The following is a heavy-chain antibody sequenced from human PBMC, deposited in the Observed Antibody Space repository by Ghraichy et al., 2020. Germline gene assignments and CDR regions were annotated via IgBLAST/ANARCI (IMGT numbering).Heavy chain of an antibody. Sequence: GESLNISCAASGFNVSGYYMSWVRQAPGKGLEWVSVISGGGRPYSADSVKGRFTTSRDNSKNTLYLQMNSLRAEDTAVYYCARASKGDFFDYWGQGTLVTVSS. CDR3: ARASKGDFFDY. CDR2: ISGGGRP. V-gene: IGHV3-66*02. CDR1: GFNVSGYY. J-gene: IGHJ4*02. D-gene: IGHD3-16*01.